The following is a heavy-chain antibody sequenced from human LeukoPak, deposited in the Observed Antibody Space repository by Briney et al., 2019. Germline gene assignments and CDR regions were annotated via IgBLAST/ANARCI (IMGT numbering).Heavy chain of an antibody. D-gene: IGHD1-1*01. CDR3: AGRRYNHCDFDY. J-gene: IGHJ4*02. CDR1: GDSITYDY. CDR2: FYYSGST. V-gene: IGHV4-59*08. Sequence: SETLSLTCTVSGDSITYDYWSWIRQPPGKGLEWIGFFYYSGSTNYNPSLKSRVTISVDTSKNQFSLKLTSVTAADTAVYYCAGRRYNHCDFDYWGQGTLVTVSS.